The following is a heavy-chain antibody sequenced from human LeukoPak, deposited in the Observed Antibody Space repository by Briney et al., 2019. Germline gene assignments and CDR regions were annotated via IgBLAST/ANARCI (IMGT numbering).Heavy chain of an antibody. D-gene: IGHD6-6*01. CDR2: ISHRGRT. CDR1: GGSFSGYY. J-gene: IGHJ4*02. V-gene: IGHV4-34*01. Sequence: SETLSLTCTVHGGSFSGYYWSWIRQPPGKGLEWIGEISHRGRTNYNPSLKTRVTISVDTSKNQFSLKLNSVTAADTAVYYCTRDRVAGSSSPLVYWGLGSLVTVSS. CDR3: TRDRVAGSSSPLVY.